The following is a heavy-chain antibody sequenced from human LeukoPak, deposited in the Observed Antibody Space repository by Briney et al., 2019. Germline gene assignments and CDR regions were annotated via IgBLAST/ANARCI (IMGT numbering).Heavy chain of an antibody. Sequence: GGSLRLSCAASGFPFYDYGMNWVRQVPGKGLEWVSGFNWNGCSIVYAVSVKGRFTISRDNAKNSLYLQMNILRAEDTALYYCAKDMVRGVIIGANYYYYYYMDVWGKGTTVTISS. CDR2: FNWNGCSI. D-gene: IGHD3-10*01. J-gene: IGHJ6*03. CDR1: GFPFYDYG. V-gene: IGHV3-20*04. CDR3: AKDMVRGVIIGANYYYYYYMDV.